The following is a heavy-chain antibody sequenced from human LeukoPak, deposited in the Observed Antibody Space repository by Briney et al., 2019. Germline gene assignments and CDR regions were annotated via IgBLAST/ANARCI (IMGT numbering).Heavy chain of an antibody. CDR3: ARHSRSSWPVDAFDF. CDR1: GYSFTSYW. V-gene: IGHV5-51*01. J-gene: IGHJ3*01. D-gene: IGHD6-13*01. CDR2: IYPGDSDT. Sequence: GESLKISCKGSGYSFTSYWIGGVRPMPGKGLEWMGIIYPGDSDTRYSPSFQGQVTISADKSISTAYLQWSSLKASDTAMYYCARHSRSSWPVDAFDFWGQGTMVTVSS.